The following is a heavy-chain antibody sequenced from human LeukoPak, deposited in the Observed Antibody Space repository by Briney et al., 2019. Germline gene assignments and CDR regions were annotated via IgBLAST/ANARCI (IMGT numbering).Heavy chain of an antibody. J-gene: IGHJ4*02. CDR2: IRSKANNYAT. D-gene: IGHD3-10*01. V-gene: IGHV3-73*01. Sequence: PGGSLRLSCAASGVMFSGSPMHWVRQASGKGLEWVGHIRSKANNYATIYAASVKGRFTISRDDSKNTAYLQMNSLKTEDTAVYYCARPSQYGSGTDYYFDSWGQGTLVTVSS. CDR1: GVMFSGSP. CDR3: ARPSQYGSGTDYYFDS.